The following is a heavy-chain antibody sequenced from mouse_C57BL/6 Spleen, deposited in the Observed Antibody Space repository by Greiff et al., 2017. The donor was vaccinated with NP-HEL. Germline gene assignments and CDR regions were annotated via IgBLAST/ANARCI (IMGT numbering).Heavy chain of an antibody. CDR1: GYTFTSYW. D-gene: IGHD2-2*01. CDR2: IHPSDSDT. J-gene: IGHJ2*01. V-gene: IGHV1-74*01. CDR3: ERFDYGYDGYDFDY. Sequence: VQLQQPGAELVKPGASVKVSCKASGYTFTSYWMHWVKQRPGQGLEWIGRIHPSDSDTNYNQKFKGKATLTVDQSSSAAYMQLSSLTAEDSEVDDRERFDYGYDGYDFDYWGQGTTLTVSS.